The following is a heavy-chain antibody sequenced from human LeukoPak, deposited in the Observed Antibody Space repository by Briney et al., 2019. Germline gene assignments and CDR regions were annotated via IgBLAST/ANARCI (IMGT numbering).Heavy chain of an antibody. V-gene: IGHV4-38-2*02. CDR2: IYHSGST. CDR1: GYSISSGYY. D-gene: IGHD3-10*01. Sequence: SETLSLTCTVSGYSISSGYYWGWIRQPPGKGLEWIGSIYHSGSTYYNPSLKSRVTISVDTSKNQFSLKLSSVTAADTAVYYCAREGLNMVRGVIPKEAWGWFDPWGQGTLVTVSS. J-gene: IGHJ5*02. CDR3: AREGLNMVRGVIPKEAWGWFDP.